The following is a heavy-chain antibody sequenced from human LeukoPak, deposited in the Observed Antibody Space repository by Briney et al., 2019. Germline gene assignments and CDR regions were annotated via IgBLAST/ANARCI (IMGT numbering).Heavy chain of an antibody. V-gene: IGHV4-59*01. D-gene: IGHD3-22*01. CDR2: IYYVGST. CDR3: ARARLDSSGRFDY. J-gene: IGHJ4*02. CDR1: GGSISSYY. Sequence: SETLSLTCTVSGGSISSYYWSWIRQSPGKGLEWIGYIYYVGSTDYNPSLKSRVTISKDTLKTQFSLRLSSLTAADTAVYYCARARLDSSGRFDYWGQGTLVTVSS.